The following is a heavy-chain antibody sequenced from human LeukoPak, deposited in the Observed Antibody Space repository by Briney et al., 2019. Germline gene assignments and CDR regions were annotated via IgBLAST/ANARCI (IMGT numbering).Heavy chain of an antibody. CDR2: IYSGGST. D-gene: IGHD4-17*01. V-gene: IGHV3-53*01. CDR3: ARDHYGDYALYYYYYGMDV. Sequence: PGGSLRLSCAASGFTVSSNYMSWVRQAPGKGLEWVSVIYSGGSTYYADSVKGRFTISRDNSKNTLYLQMNGLRAEDTAVYYCARDHYGDYALYYYYYGMDVWGQGTTVTVSS. CDR1: GFTVSSNY. J-gene: IGHJ6*02.